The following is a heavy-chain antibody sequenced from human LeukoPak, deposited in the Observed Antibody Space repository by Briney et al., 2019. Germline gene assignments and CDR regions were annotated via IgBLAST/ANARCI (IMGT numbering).Heavy chain of an antibody. Sequence: GASVKVSCKASGGTFSSYAISWVRQAPGQGLEWMGRIIPIFGIANYAQKFQGRVTITADKSTSTAYMELSSLRSEDTAVYYCARDSNPRDGYNCVASARYGMDVWGQGTTVTVSS. V-gene: IGHV1-69*04. CDR2: IIPIFGIA. CDR1: GGTFSSYA. D-gene: IGHD5-24*01. J-gene: IGHJ6*02. CDR3: ARDSNPRDGYNCVASARYGMDV.